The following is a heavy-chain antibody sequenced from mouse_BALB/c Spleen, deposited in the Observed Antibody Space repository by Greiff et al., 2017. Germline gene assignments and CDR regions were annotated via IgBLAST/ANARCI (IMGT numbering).Heavy chain of an antibody. D-gene: IGHD2-2*01. CDR3: ARGEWLRRYFDY. J-gene: IGHJ2*01. CDR2: INSNGGST. V-gene: IGHV5-6-3*01. Sequence: DVQLVESGGGLVQPGGSLKLSCAASGFTFSSYGMSWVRQTPDKRLELVATINSNGGSTYYPDSVKGRFTISRDNAKNTLYLQMSSLKSEDTAMYYCARGEWLRRYFDYWGQGTTLTVSS. CDR1: GFTFSSYG.